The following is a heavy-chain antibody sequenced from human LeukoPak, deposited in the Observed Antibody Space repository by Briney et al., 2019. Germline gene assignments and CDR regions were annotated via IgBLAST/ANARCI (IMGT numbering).Heavy chain of an antibody. V-gene: IGHV4-39*01. CDR1: GDSITSSSFY. CDR3: ARLFPQLALDNSDYYYYYYMDV. J-gene: IGHJ6*03. D-gene: IGHD3-16*02. Sequence: SETLSLTCTVSGDSITSSSFYWGWIRQPPGKGLEWIGSIFYSGSTYYNPSLKSRVTVSVDTSKNQFSLRLSSVAAADTAVYYCARLFPQLALDNSDYYYYYYMDVWGEGTTVTISS. CDR2: IFYSGST.